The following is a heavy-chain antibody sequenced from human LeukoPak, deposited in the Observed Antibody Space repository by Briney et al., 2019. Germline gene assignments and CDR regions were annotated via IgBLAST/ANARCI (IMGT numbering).Heavy chain of an antibody. Sequence: GGSLRLSCAASGFTFSSYAMHWARQAPGKGLEWVAVISYDGSSKYYADSVKGRFTISRDNAKNSLYLQMNSLRAEDTAVYYCAIEIDYYDSSGYPNYWGQGTLVTVSS. CDR1: GFTFSSYA. V-gene: IGHV3-30-3*01. J-gene: IGHJ4*02. CDR3: AIEIDYYDSSGYPNY. CDR2: ISYDGSSK. D-gene: IGHD3-22*01.